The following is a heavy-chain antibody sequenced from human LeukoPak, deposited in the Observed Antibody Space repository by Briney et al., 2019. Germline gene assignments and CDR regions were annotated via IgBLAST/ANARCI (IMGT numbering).Heavy chain of an antibody. V-gene: IGHV4-39*01. J-gene: IGHJ4*02. Sequence: SETLSLTCTVSGGSISSSSYYWGWIRQPPGKGLEWIGSIYYSGSTYYNPSLKSRVTISVDTSKNQFSLKLSSVTAADTAVYYCARGRPPIFGGVIVIPHFDYWGQGTLVTVSS. CDR2: IYYSGST. CDR1: GGSISSSSYY. CDR3: ARGRPPIFGGVIVIPHFDY. D-gene: IGHD3-16*02.